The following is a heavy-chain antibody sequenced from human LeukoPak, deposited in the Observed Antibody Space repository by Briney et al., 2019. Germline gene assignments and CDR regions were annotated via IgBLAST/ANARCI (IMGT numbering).Heavy chain of an antibody. J-gene: IGHJ3*02. Sequence: GGSLRLSCAASGFTFSNYAMHWVRQAPGQGLEWMGIINPSGGSTSYAQKFQGRVTMTRDTSTSTAYMELSSLRSEDTAVYYCARGSNYYDSSGLGIWGQGTMVTVSS. CDR2: INPSGGST. V-gene: IGHV1-46*01. CDR1: GFTFSNYA. CDR3: ARGSNYYDSSGLGI. D-gene: IGHD3-22*01.